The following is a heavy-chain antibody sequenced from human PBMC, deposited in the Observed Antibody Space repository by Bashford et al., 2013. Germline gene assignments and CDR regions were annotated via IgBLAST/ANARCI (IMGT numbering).Heavy chain of an antibody. CDR1: GGSFSGYY. CDR2: INHSGST. D-gene: IGHD6-19*01. Sequence: SETLSLTCAVYGGSFSGYYWSWIRQPPGKGLEWIGEINHSGSTNYNPSLKSRVTISVDTSKNQFSLKLSSVTAADTAVYYCASETEIAVAGSRSGTFDYVGPGNPGHRLL. J-gene: IGHJ4*02. V-gene: IGHV4-34*01. CDR3: ASETEIAVAGSRSGTFDY.